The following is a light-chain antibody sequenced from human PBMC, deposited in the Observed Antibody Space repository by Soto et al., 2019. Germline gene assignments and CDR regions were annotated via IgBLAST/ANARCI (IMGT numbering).Light chain of an antibody. J-gene: IGKJ4*01. CDR2: GAS. V-gene: IGKV3D-15*01. Sequence: EIMMTQSPSTLSVTPGERATLSCRASQSVSSDLAWYQQKPGQAPRLLIYGASSRPTGIPARFSGSGSGTEVTLTINTLQSEDSAVYYCQQYHTWPVTFGGGTKVDIK. CDR1: QSVSSD. CDR3: QQYHTWPVT.